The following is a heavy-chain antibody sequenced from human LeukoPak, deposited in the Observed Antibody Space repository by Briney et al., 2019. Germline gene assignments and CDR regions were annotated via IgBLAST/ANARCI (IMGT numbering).Heavy chain of an antibody. CDR3: AKDIGSTSWYLGN. CDR1: GFTFDDYA. V-gene: IGHV3-9*01. D-gene: IGHD2-2*01. J-gene: IGHJ4*02. Sequence: SLRLSCAASGFTFDDYAMHWVRQAPGKGLEWVSGISWNSVSIAYADSVKGRFTISRHNAKNSLYLEMNSLRTDDTALYYCAKDIGSTSWYLGNWGQGTLVTVSS. CDR2: ISWNSVSI.